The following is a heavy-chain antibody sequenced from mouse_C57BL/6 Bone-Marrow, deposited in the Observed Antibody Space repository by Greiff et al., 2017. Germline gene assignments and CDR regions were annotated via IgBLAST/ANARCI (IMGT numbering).Heavy chain of an antibody. Sequence: EVMLVESGGGLVKPGGSLKLSCAASGFTFSSYAMSWVRQTPEKRLEWVATISDGGSYTYYPDNVKGRFTISRDNAKNNLYLQMSHLKSEDTAMYYCARDRYGSSPFDYWGQGTTLTVSS. CDR1: GFTFSSYA. CDR3: ARDRYGSSPFDY. CDR2: ISDGGSYT. D-gene: IGHD1-1*01. V-gene: IGHV5-4*01. J-gene: IGHJ2*01.